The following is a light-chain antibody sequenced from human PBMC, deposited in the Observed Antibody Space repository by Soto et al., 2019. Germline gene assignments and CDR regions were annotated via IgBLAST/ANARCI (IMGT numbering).Light chain of an antibody. J-gene: IGKJ5*01. V-gene: IGKV3D-15*01. CDR1: QFVSSN. CDR3: QQYHNWPPST. Sequence: EIVMTQSPVTLSVSPGGRATLSCRASQFVSSNLAWYQQKPGQPPRLLIYGASTRATGIPARFSGSGSGTEFTLTISNLQSEDFAVYFCQQYHNWPPSTFGQGTRLEIK. CDR2: GAS.